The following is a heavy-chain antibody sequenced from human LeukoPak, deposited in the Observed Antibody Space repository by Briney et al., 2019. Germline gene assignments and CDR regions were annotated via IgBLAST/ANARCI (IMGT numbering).Heavy chain of an antibody. V-gene: IGHV3-30*18. Sequence: GGSLRLSCAASGFTFSSYGMHWVRQAPGKGLEWVAVISYDGSNKYYADSVKGRFTISRDNSKNTLYLQMNSLRAEDTAVYYCAKDHGVVVVPAAGSYMDVWGKGTTVTVSS. J-gene: IGHJ6*03. CDR3: AKDHGVVVVPAAGSYMDV. D-gene: IGHD2-2*01. CDR2: ISYDGSNK. CDR1: GFTFSSYG.